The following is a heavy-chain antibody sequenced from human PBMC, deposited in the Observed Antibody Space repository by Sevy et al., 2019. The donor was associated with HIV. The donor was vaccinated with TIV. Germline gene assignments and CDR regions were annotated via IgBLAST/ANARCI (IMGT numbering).Heavy chain of an antibody. CDR2: IWYDGSNK. CDR3: ARDRVVAATHYYGMDV. D-gene: IGHD2-15*01. J-gene: IGHJ6*02. Sequence: GGSLRLSCAASGFTFSSYGMHWVRQAPGKGLEWVAVIWYDGSNKYYADSVKGRFTISRDNSKKTLYLQMNSLRAEDTAVYYCARDRVVAATHYYGMDVWGQGTTVTVSS. V-gene: IGHV3-33*01. CDR1: GFTFSSYG.